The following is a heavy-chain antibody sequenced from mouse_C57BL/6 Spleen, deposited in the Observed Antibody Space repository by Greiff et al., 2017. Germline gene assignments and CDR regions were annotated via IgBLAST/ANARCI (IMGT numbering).Heavy chain of an antibody. V-gene: IGHV1-52*01. CDR3: ARMNDYYGSSYGAWFAY. CDR1: GYTFTSYW. Sequence: QVQLQQPGAELVRPGSSVKLSCKASGYTFTSYWMHWVKQRPIQGLEWIGNIDPSDSETHYNQKFKDKATLTVDKSSSTAYMQLSSLTSEDSAVYYCARMNDYYGSSYGAWFAYWGQGTLVTVSA. J-gene: IGHJ3*01. D-gene: IGHD1-1*01. CDR2: IDPSDSET.